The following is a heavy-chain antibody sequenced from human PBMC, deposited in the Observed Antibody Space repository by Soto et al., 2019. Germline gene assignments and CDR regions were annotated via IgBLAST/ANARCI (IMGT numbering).Heavy chain of an antibody. D-gene: IGHD3-22*01. V-gene: IGHV3-74*01. CDR3: VRGARSGYYRIDY. J-gene: IGHJ4*02. CDR2: ISPDGKNT. Sequence: DVHLVESGGDLVHPGGSLRLSCAASGFTFSSYWMHWVRQVPGKGLVWVSRISPDGKNTNYADSVKGRFTISRDNDKNTVFLQMNSLRVEDMAVYYCVRGARSGYYRIDYWGQGALVTVSS. CDR1: GFTFSSYW.